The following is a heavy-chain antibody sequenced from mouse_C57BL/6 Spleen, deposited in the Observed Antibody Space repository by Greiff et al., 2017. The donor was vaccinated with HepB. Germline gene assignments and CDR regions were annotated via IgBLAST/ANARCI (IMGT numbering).Heavy chain of an antibody. CDR2: INHNNGGT. Sequence: EVQLQQSGPELVKPGASVKITCKASGYTFTDYYMNWVKQSHGKSLEWIGDINHNNGGTSYNQKFKGKATLTVDKSSSTAYMELRSLTSEDSAVYYCARLYYGSSYWCFDVWGTGTTVTVSS. J-gene: IGHJ1*03. D-gene: IGHD1-1*01. CDR1: GYTFTDYY. CDR3: ARLYYGSSYWCFDV. V-gene: IGHV1-26*01.